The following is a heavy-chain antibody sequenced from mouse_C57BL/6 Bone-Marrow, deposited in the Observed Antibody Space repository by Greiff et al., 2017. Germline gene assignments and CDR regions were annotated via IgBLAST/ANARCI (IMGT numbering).Heavy chain of an antibody. CDR3: AGNLLRLWYFDV. CDR2: IDPSDSYT. V-gene: IGHV1-59*01. Sequence: VQLQQPGAELVRPGTSVKLSCKASGYTFTSYWMHWVKQRPGHGLEWIGEIDPSDSYTNYNQKFKGKATLTVDTSSSTAYMQLSSLTSEASAVYYCAGNLLRLWYFDVWGTGTTVTVSS. CDR1: GYTFTSYW. D-gene: IGHD1-2*01. J-gene: IGHJ1*03.